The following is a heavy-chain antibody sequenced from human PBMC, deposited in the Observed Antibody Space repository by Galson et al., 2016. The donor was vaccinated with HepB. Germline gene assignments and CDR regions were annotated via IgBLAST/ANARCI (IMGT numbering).Heavy chain of an antibody. D-gene: IGHD5-12*01. CDR2: ISGSGYII. CDR3: AREGEYSGNDFGGGFDF. Sequence: SLRLSCAASGFTFNSHKMQWVRQAPGKGLEWLSDISGSGYIIQYADSVKGRFTTSRDNAKNSLFLQMNSLRDEDTAVYYCAREGEYSGNDFGGGFDFWGQGPLVTVSS. CDR1: GFTFNSHK. V-gene: IGHV3-48*02. J-gene: IGHJ4*02.